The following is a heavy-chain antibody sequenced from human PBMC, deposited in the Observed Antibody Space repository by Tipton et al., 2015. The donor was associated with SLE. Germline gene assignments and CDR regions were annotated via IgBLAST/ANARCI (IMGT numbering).Heavy chain of an antibody. CDR1: GGSISSGSYY. V-gene: IGHV4-61*02. CDR3: ARDRYYYMDV. Sequence: TLSLTCTVSGGSISSGSYYWSWIRQPAGKGLEWIGRLYTSGCTNYNPSLKSRVTISVDTSKNQFSLKLSSVTAADTAVYYCARDRYYYMDVWGKGTTVTVSS. J-gene: IGHJ6*03. CDR2: LYTSGCT.